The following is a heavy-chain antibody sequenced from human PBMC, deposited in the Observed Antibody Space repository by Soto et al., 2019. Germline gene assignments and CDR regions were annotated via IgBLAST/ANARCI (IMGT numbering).Heavy chain of an antibody. CDR2: IYYSGTS. Sequence: SETLSLTCTVSGGSISDDTYYWGWIRQPPGKGLEWIGSIYYSGTSSYNPSLESRVTMSVDTSKKQLSLRLSSVTAADTAVYYCARLFKRRREEAGTGKNPPDYWGQXTLVTVSS. J-gene: IGHJ4*02. D-gene: IGHD6-13*01. V-gene: IGHV4-39*01. CDR3: ARLFKRRREEAGTGKNPPDY. CDR1: GGSISDDTYY.